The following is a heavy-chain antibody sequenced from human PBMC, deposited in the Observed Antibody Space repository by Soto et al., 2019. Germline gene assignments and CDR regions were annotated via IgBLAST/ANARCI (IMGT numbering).Heavy chain of an antibody. V-gene: IGHV3-9*01. CDR2: ISWNSGSI. CDR3: AKAVGDYDPLSYYYYYMDV. CDR1: GFTFDDYA. D-gene: IGHD4-17*01. Sequence: EVQLVESGGGLVQPGRSLRLSCAASGFTFDDYAMHWVRQAPGKGLEWVSGISWNSGSIGYADSVKGRFTISRDNAKNSLYLQMNSLRAEDTALYYCAKAVGDYDPLSYYYYYMDVWGKGTTVTVSS. J-gene: IGHJ6*03.